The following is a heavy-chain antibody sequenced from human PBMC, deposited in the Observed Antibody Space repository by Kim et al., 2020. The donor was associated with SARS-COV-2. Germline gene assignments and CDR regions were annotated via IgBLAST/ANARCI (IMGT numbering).Heavy chain of an antibody. CDR3: ARVMWGFDY. J-gene: IGHJ4*02. CDR2: INHSGST. V-gene: IGHV4-34*01. D-gene: IGHD1-26*01. Sequence: SETLSLTCAVYGGSFSGYYWSWIRQPPGKGLEWIGEINHSGSTNYNPSLKSRVIISVDTSKNQFSLKLSSVTAADTAVYYCARVMWGFDYWGQGTLVTVSS. CDR1: GGSFSGYY.